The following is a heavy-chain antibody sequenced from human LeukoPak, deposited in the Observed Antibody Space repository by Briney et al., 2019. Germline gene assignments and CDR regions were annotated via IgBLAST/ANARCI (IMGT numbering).Heavy chain of an antibody. V-gene: IGHV4-61*02. CDR1: GGSISSGSYY. CDR2: IYQSGST. J-gene: IGHJ4*02. Sequence: SETLSLTCTVSGGSISSGSYYWSWIRQPAGKGLEWIGRIYQSGSTYDNPSLKSRVTISVDTSKNQFSLKLSSVTAADTAVYYCARGGKWELLDYYFDYWGQGTLVTVSS. CDR3: ARGGKWELLDYYFDY. D-gene: IGHD1-26*01.